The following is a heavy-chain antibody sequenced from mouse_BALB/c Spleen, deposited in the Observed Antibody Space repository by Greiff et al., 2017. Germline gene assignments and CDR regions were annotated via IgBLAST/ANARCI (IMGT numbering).Heavy chain of an antibody. D-gene: IGHD2-14*01. V-gene: IGHV5-4*02. Sequence: EVHLVESGGGLVKPGGSLKLSCAASGFTFSDYYMYWVRQTPEKRLEWVATISDGGSYTYYPDSVKGRFTISRDNAKNNLYLQMSSLKSEDTAMYYCARGTTSYYYAMDYWGQGTSVTVSS. CDR1: GFTFSDYY. CDR2: ISDGGSYT. CDR3: ARGTTSYYYAMDY. J-gene: IGHJ4*01.